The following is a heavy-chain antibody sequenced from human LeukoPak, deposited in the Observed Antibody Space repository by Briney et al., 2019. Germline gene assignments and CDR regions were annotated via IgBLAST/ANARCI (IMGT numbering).Heavy chain of an antibody. J-gene: IGHJ5*02. CDR1: GYSFTSYW. Sequence: GESLKISCKGSGYSFTSYWIGWVRQMPGKGLEWMGIIYPGDSDTRYSPSFQGQVTISADKSISTAYLQWSSLKASDTAIYYCARQGYSGYDYTWNWFDPWGQGTLVTVSS. V-gene: IGHV5-51*01. CDR2: IYPGDSDT. D-gene: IGHD5-12*01. CDR3: ARQGYSGYDYTWNWFDP.